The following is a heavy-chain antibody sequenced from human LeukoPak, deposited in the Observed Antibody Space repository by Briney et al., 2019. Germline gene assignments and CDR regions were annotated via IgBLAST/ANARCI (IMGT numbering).Heavy chain of an antibody. CDR2: INAGNGNT. CDR3: ARELLDYYDSSGANDAFDI. J-gene: IGHJ3*02. V-gene: IGHV1-3*03. CDR1: GYTFTSYA. Sequence: GASVKVSCKASGYTFTSYAMHWVRQAPGQRLEWMGWINAGNGNTKYSQEFQGRVTITRDTSASTAYMELSSLRSEDMAVYYCARELLDYYDSSGANDAFDIWGQGTMVTVSS. D-gene: IGHD3-22*01.